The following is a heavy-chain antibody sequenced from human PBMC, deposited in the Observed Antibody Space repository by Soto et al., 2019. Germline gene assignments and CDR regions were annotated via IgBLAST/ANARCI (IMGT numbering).Heavy chain of an antibody. J-gene: IGHJ4*02. V-gene: IGHV3-30-3*01. Sequence: PGGSLRLSCAASGFTFSSYAMHWVRQAPGKGLEWVAVISYDGSNKYYADSVKGRFTISRDNSKNSVFLQMNRLKTDDTAVYYCTRVRLGSSRSSDYWGQGILVTVLL. D-gene: IGHD6-19*01. CDR3: TRVRLGSSRSSDY. CDR1: GFTFSSYA. CDR2: ISYDGSNK.